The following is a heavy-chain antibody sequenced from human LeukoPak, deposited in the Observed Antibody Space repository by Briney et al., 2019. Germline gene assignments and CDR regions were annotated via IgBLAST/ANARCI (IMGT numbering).Heavy chain of an antibody. CDR3: AKWGFGELFYYYYGMDV. CDR2: ISGSGGST. CDR1: GFTFSSYA. Sequence: PGGSLRLSCAASGFTFSSYAMSWVRQAPGKGLEWVSAISGSGGSTYYADSVKGRFTISRDNSKNTPYLQMNSLRAEDTAVYYCAKWGFGELFYYYYGMDVWGQGTTVTVSS. J-gene: IGHJ6*02. V-gene: IGHV3-23*01. D-gene: IGHD3-10*01.